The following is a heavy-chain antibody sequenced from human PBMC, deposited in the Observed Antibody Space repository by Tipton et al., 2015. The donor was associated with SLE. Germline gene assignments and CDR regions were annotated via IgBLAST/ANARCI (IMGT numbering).Heavy chain of an antibody. V-gene: IGHV4-59*11. J-gene: IGHJ6*03. Sequence: TLSLTCSVSGASISSHYWSWIRQPPGKGLEWIGYISDSGSTNYNPSLKSRVTISVDTSKNQFSLKLSSVTAADTALYYCARVLGSRYCTNGVCSSPYHYYYYMDVWGKGTSVTVSS. CDR2: ISDSGST. CDR1: GASISSHY. D-gene: IGHD2-8*01. CDR3: ARVLGSRYCTNGVCSSPYHYYYYMDV.